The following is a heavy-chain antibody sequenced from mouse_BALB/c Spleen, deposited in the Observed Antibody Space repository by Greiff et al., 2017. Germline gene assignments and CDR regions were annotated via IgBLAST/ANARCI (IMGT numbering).Heavy chain of an antibody. J-gene: IGHJ2*01. CDR1: GYAFTNYL. CDR2: INPGSGGT. Sequence: QVQLQQSGAELVRPGTSVKVSCKASGYAFTNYLIEWVKQRPGQGLEWIGVINPGSGGTNYNEKFKGKATLTADKSSSTAYMQLSSLTSDDSAVYFCARDYFDYWGQGTTLTVSS. CDR3: ARDYFDY. V-gene: IGHV1-54*01.